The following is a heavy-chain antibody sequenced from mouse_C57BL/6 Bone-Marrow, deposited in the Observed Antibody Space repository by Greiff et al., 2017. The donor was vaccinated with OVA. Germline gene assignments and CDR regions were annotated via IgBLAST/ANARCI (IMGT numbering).Heavy chain of an antibody. CDR2: IRNKANGYTT. V-gene: IGHV7-3*01. J-gene: IGHJ3*01. CDR3: ARYDYDGRPFAY. CDR1: GFTFTDYY. Sequence: EVQVVESGGGLVQPGGSLSLSCAASGFTFTDYYMSWVRQPPGKALEWLGFIRNKANGYTTEYSASVKGRFTISRDKSQSILYLQMNALRAEDSATYYCARYDYDGRPFAYWGQGTLVTVSA. D-gene: IGHD2-4*01.